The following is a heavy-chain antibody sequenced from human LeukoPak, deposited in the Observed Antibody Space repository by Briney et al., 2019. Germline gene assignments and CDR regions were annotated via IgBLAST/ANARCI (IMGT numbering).Heavy chain of an antibody. CDR3: ARDRGRYYMDV. V-gene: IGHV3-21*01. CDR2: ISSGSTYI. CDR1: GFTFSSYG. Sequence: GGSLRLSCAASGFTFSSYGMHWVRQAPGKGLEWVSSISSGSTYIYYADSVKGRFTISRENAKNSLYLQMNSLRAGDTAVYYCARDRGRYYMDVWGKGTTVTISS. J-gene: IGHJ6*03. D-gene: IGHD6-25*01.